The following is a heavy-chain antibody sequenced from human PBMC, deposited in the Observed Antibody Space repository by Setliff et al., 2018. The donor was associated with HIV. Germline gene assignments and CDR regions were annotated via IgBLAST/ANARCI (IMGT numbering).Heavy chain of an antibody. CDR1: GGSISSSSYY. D-gene: IGHD3-3*01. CDR3: ARQSRPSTSFGVVIRSGDY. Sequence: KTSETLSLTCTVSGGSISSSSYYWGWIRQPPGKGLEWIGSIYYSGSTYYNPSLKSRVTISVDTSKNQFSLKLSSVTAADTAVYYCARQSRPSTSFGVVIRSGDYWGQGTLVTVSS. J-gene: IGHJ4*02. V-gene: IGHV4-39*01. CDR2: IYYSGST.